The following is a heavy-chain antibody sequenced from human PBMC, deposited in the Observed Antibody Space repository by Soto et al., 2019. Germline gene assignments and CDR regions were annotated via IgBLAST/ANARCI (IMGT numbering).Heavy chain of an antibody. V-gene: IGHV4-61*01. D-gene: IGHD4-4*01. Sequence: QVQLQESGPGLVKPSETLSLTCTVSGGSVSSGSYYWSWIRKPPGKGLEWIGSIDYTGSTNYSPSLTSRVTISVDTSNNQFSLKLSSVTAADTAVYYWSRDRDDYNEDARAFDIWGQGTMVTVSS. CDR3: SRDRDDYNEDARAFDI. CDR2: IDYTGST. J-gene: IGHJ3*02. CDR1: GGSVSSGSYY.